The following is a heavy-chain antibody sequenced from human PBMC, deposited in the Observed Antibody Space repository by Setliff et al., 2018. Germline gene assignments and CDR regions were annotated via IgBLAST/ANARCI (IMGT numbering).Heavy chain of an antibody. Sequence: SETLSLTCTVSGASINNHYWAWIRQPPGKGLEWIGYVSHSGSTDYNPSLRSRVTVSVDTSRIHFSLKLRSVTAADTAVYYCARGRAGHSGHWGQGTLVTVSS. V-gene: IGHV4-59*11. CDR2: VSHSGST. CDR1: GASINNHY. D-gene: IGHD6-19*01. J-gene: IGHJ4*02. CDR3: ARGRAGHSGH.